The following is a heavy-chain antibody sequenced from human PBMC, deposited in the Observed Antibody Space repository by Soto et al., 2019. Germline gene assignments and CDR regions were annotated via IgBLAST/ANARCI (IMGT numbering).Heavy chain of an antibody. V-gene: IGHV4-34*01. Sequence: SETLSVTCAVYGGSFSGYYWSWIRQPPGKGLEWIGEINHSGSTNYNPSLKSRVTISVDTSKNQFSLKLSSVTAADTAVYYCARGEIQLWLNSYNWFDPWGQGTPVAVSS. J-gene: IGHJ5*02. CDR1: GGSFSGYY. CDR3: ARGEIQLWLNSYNWFDP. CDR2: INHSGST. D-gene: IGHD5-18*01.